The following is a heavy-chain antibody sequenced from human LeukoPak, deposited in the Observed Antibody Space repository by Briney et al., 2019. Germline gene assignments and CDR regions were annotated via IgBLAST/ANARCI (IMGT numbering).Heavy chain of an antibody. J-gene: IGHJ4*02. CDR1: GYTFTVYY. CDR2: INPNSGGT. CDR3: ARAHEYYDSSGYYFGY. D-gene: IGHD3-22*01. V-gene: IGHV1-2*02. Sequence: GASVTVSFKASGYTFTVYYMHWVRQAPGQGLEWMGWINPNSGGTNYAQKFQGRVTMTRDTSISTAYMELSRLRSDDTAVYYCARAHEYYDSSGYYFGYWGQGTLVTVSS.